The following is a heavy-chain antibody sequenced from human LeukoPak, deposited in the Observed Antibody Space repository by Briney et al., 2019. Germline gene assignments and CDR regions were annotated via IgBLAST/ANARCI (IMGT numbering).Heavy chain of an antibody. CDR1: GFTFSSYA. D-gene: IGHD6-13*01. CDR3: ARVGGRSSGWYGQGDDAFDI. Sequence: PGGSLRLSCAASGFTFSSYAMHWVRQAPGKGLEWVAVISYDGSNKYYADSVKGRFTISRDNSKNTLYLQMNSLRAEDTAVYYCARVGGRSSGWYGQGDDAFDIWGQGTMVTVSS. J-gene: IGHJ3*02. CDR2: ISYDGSNK. V-gene: IGHV3-30*04.